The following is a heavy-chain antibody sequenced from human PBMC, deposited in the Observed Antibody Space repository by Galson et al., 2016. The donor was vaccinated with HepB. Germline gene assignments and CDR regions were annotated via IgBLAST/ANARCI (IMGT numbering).Heavy chain of an antibody. V-gene: IGHV3-23*01. CDR2: ISGSGGDT. J-gene: IGHJ6*02. D-gene: IGHD2-2*01. Sequence: SLRLSCAASGFTFSSYAMSWVRQAPGKGLEWVSAISGSGGDTHYADSVKGRFTISRDNSKNTLYLQMNSLRAEDTASYYCAKGLGYCSSTSCFLYYYYAMDVWGQGTTVTVSS. CDR1: GFTFSSYA. CDR3: AKGLGYCSSTSCFLYYYYAMDV.